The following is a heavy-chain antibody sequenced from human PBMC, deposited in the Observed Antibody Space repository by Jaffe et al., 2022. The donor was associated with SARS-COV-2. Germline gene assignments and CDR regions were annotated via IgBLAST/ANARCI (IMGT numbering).Heavy chain of an antibody. Sequence: EVQVVESGGGLVKPGGSLRLSCEASGFTFSSYSMNWVRQAPGKGLEWVSSISSSGSYIYYADSLKGRFTISRDNAKDSLYLQMNSLRAEDTAMYYCARSEYYYGSGSYFRAGYFDYWGQGSLVTVSS. CDR2: ISSSGSYI. CDR3: ARSEYYYGSGSYFRAGYFDY. D-gene: IGHD3-10*01. J-gene: IGHJ4*02. CDR1: GFTFSSYS. V-gene: IGHV3-21*01.